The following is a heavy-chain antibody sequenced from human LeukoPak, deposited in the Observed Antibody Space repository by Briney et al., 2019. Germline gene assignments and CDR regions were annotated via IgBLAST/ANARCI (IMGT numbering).Heavy chain of an antibody. CDR3: ARDRYGASDYYYYMDV. CDR1: GFTFSSYG. J-gene: IGHJ6*03. Sequence: GGSLRLSCAASGFTFSSYGMHWVRQAQGKGLEWVAVISYDGSNKYYADSVKGRFTISRDNSKNTLYLQMNSLRAEDTAVYYCARDRYGASDYYYYMDVWGKGTTVTVSS. V-gene: IGHV3-30*03. D-gene: IGHD4/OR15-4a*01. CDR2: ISYDGSNK.